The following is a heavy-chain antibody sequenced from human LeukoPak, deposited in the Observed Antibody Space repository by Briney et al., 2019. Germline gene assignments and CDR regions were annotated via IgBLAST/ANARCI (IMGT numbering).Heavy chain of an antibody. J-gene: IGHJ5*02. V-gene: IGHV4-59*08. CDR3: ARWQYTISSGWFDP. CDR1: GGSISSRY. Sequence: SETLSLTCTLSGGSISSRYWSWIRQPPGKGLEWIGSIYYSGGTNYNPSLQGRVSISVDTSKIQFSLKLSSVTAADTAVFYCARWQYTISSGWFDPWGQGTLVTVSS. CDR2: IYYSGGT. D-gene: IGHD6-6*01.